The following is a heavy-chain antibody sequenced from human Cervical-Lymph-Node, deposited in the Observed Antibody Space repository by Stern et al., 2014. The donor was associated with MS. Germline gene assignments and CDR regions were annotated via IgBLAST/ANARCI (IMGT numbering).Heavy chain of an antibody. D-gene: IGHD3-10*01. CDR2: ISWNSDAI. CDR1: GFTFHDYA. Sequence: EVQLVESGGGLVQPGRSLRLSCAASGFTFHDYAMHWVRQAPGKGLERVSVISWNSDAISYADSWKGRLTISRDNAKNSLYLQMNSLKPEDTAVYYCAKEMTGSGLLDYWGQGTLVTVSS. J-gene: IGHJ4*02. V-gene: IGHV3-9*01. CDR3: AKEMTGSGLLDY.